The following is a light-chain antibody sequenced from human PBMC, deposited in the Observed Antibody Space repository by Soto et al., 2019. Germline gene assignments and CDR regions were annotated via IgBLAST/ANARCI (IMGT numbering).Light chain of an antibody. J-gene: IGKJ4*01. CDR1: QSVRSNY. V-gene: IGKV3-20*01. CDR3: QQYATLPLT. CDR2: GAS. Sequence: EIVLTQSTGTMSLSSRERATLSCRASQSVRSNYLAWYQQKPGQAPRLLIYGASSRAPGIPDRFGGSGSGTDFTLTISRRELEDFGVYYFQQYATLPLTFGGGTKVKIK.